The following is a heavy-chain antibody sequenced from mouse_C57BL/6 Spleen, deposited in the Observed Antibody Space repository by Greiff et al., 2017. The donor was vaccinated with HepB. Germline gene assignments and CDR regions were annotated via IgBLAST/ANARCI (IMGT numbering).Heavy chain of an antibody. V-gene: IGHV3-6*01. CDR3: ARGNWYFDY. D-gene: IGHD4-1*01. Sequence: EVQRVESGPGLVKPSQSLSLTCSVTGYSITSGYYWNWIRQFPGNKLEWMGYISYDGSNNYNPSLKNRISITRDTSKNQFFLKLNSVTTEDTATYYCARGNWYFDYWGQGTTLTVSS. J-gene: IGHJ2*01. CDR2: ISYDGSN. CDR1: GYSITSGYY.